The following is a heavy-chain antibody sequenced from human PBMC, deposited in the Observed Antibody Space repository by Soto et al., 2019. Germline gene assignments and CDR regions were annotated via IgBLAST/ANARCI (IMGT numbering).Heavy chain of an antibody. CDR3: ARSRSGAVADSFDF. J-gene: IGHJ4*02. Sequence: ESGGGVVQPGRSLRLSCAASGFTFSRYAIHWVRQAPGKGLEWVAVISRDGSNKYNVDSVKGRFTISRDNSKNTLYLQMNSLRDEDSAVYYCARSRSGAVADSFDFWGQGTLVTVSS. CDR1: GFTFSRYA. CDR2: ISRDGSNK. D-gene: IGHD3-10*01. V-gene: IGHV3-30*04.